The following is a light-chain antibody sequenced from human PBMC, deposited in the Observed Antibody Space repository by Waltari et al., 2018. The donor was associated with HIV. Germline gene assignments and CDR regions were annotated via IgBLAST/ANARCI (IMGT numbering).Light chain of an antibody. CDR1: QSLLHRNGYNY. Sequence: DIVMTQSPLSLPVTPGEPASISCRSSQSLLHRNGYNYLDWYLQKPGQPPQLLIYLGSHRAPGVPDRFSGSVSGTDFTLTISRLEPEDFAVYYCQQYGGSSFTFGPGTKVDIK. J-gene: IGKJ3*01. V-gene: IGKV2-28*01. CDR2: LGS. CDR3: QQYGGSSFT.